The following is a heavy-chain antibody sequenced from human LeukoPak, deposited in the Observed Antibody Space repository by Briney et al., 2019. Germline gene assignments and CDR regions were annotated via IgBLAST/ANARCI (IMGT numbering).Heavy chain of an antibody. D-gene: IGHD5-18*01. J-gene: IGHJ4*02. CDR1: GGSISSGSYY. V-gene: IGHV4-39*07. CDR2: INHSGST. Sequence: SETLSLTCTVSGGSISSGSYYWSWIRQPPGKGLEWIGEINHSGSTNYNPSLKSRVTISVDKSKNQLSLKLISVTAADTAVYYCARDVGTALVTGDYWGQGTLVTVSS. CDR3: ARDVGTALVTGDY.